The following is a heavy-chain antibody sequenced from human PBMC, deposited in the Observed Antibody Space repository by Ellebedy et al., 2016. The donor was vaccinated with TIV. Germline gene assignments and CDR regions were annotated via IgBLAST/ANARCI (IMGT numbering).Heavy chain of an antibody. Sequence: MPSETLSLTCAVYGGSFSGYYWSWIRQPPGKGLEWIGEINHSRITNYNPSLKSRVTISVDTSKNQFSLKLSSVTATDPAVYYCARHSAYSDIGGGGIDYWGLGTLVTVSS. CDR1: GGSFSGYY. J-gene: IGHJ4*02. CDR3: ARHSAYSDIGGGGIDY. CDR2: INHSRIT. D-gene: IGHD1-26*01. V-gene: IGHV4-34*01.